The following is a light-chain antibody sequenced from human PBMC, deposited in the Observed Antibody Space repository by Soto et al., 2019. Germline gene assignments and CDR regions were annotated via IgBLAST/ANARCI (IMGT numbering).Light chain of an antibody. CDR2: ASS. V-gene: IGKV1-17*02. CDR1: QDIGDD. J-gene: IGKJ3*01. CDR3: LQHNSLPFT. Sequence: DIQMTQSPSSLSASVGDRVTITCRASQDIGDDLDWFQQKPGKAPKRLIYASSGLQSGASARFSGSLSGTEFALTISNLYPEDFATYYCLQHNSLPFTFGPGTKVDVK.